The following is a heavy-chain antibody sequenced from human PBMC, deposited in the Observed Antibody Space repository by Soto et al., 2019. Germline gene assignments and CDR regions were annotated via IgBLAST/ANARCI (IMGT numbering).Heavy chain of an antibody. CDR3: SREGDIVVVLGYYFDY. Sequence: PGGSLRLPCTASGFTFADYAMSWLRHAAGKGQEGVGFIRSKAYVATTEYDASVKGRFTISRDDSKSIAYLQMNSVKTEDTAVYYYSREGDIVVVLGYYFDYWGQGTMVTVSS. D-gene: IGHD2-2*01. J-gene: IGHJ4*02. CDR1: GFTFADYA. V-gene: IGHV3-49*03. CDR2: IRSKAYVATT.